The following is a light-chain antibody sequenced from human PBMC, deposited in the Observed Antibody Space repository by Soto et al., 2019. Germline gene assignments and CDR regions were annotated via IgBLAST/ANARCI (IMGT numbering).Light chain of an antibody. Sequence: QSVLTQPPSASGTPGQRVTISCSGSNSNIGGNSVNWYQQLPLRAPKLLIYSNNQRPSGVPDRFSGSKSGTSASMAISGVRSEDEADYYCAAWDDSLTAWVFGGGTMLTVL. CDR2: SNN. J-gene: IGLJ3*02. V-gene: IGLV1-47*02. CDR1: NSNIGGNS. CDR3: AAWDDSLTAWV.